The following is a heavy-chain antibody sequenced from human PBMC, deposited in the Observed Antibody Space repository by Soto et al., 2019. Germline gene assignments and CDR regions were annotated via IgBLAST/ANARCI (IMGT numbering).Heavy chain of an antibody. V-gene: IGHV3-30*03. Sequence: QVQLVESGGGVVQPGRSLRLSCAASGFTFSDFGMHWVRQAPGKGLDWVSLVSDDGSSKYYAESVKGRFTISRDMSKSTLYLPVNALGAEDTAVNYCATSTLDRVLVPQYWGQGTLVAVSS. J-gene: IGHJ4*02. CDR2: VSDDGSSK. D-gene: IGHD3-9*01. CDR3: ATSTLDRVLVPQY. CDR1: GFTFSDFG.